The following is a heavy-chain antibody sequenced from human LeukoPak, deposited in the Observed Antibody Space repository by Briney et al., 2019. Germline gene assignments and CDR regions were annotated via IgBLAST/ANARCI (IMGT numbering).Heavy chain of an antibody. CDR2: INPNSGGT. CDR3: ARDLQSSSGYYYVVGY. D-gene: IGHD3-22*01. Sequence: ASVKVSCRASGYTFTGYYMHWVRQAPGQGLEWMGWINPNSGGTNYAQKFQGRVTMTRDTSISTAYMELSRLRSDDTAVYYCARDLQSSSGYYYVVGYWGQGTLVTVSS. V-gene: IGHV1-2*02. CDR1: GYTFTGYY. J-gene: IGHJ4*02.